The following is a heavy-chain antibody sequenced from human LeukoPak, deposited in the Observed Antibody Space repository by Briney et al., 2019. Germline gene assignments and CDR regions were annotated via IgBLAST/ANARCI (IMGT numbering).Heavy chain of an antibody. V-gene: IGHV4-31*03. J-gene: IGHJ4*02. CDR2: IYYSGST. D-gene: IGHD2-2*01. Sequence: TSETLSLTCTVSGGSISSGGYYWSWIRQHPGKGLEWIGYIYYSGSTYYNPSLKSRVTISVDTSKNQFSLKLSSVTAADTAVYYCARAQVVPAAVWFDYWGQGTLVTVSP. CDR1: GGSISSGGYY. CDR3: ARAQVVPAAVWFDY.